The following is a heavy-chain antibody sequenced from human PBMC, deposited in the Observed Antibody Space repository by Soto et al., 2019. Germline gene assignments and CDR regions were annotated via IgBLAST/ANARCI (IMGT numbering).Heavy chain of an antibody. CDR1: GFTFSSYE. CDR3: ARDPLYYDFWSGYPNWYFDL. CDR2: ISSSGSTI. D-gene: IGHD3-3*01. V-gene: IGHV3-48*03. J-gene: IGHJ2*01. Sequence: GGSLRLSCAASGFTFSSYEMNWVRQAPGKGLEWVSYISSSGSTIYYADSVKGRFTISRDNAKNSLYLQMNSPRAEDTAVYYCARDPLYYDFWSGYPNWYFDLWGRGTLVTVSS.